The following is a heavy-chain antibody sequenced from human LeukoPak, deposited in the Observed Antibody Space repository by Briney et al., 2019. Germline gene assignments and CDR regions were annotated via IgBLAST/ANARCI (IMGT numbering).Heavy chain of an antibody. Sequence: GESLKISCKGSGYSFTSYWISWVRQMPGKGLEWMGRIDPSDSYTNYGPSFQGHVTISADKSISTAYLQWSSLKASDTAMYYCARLYCSSTSCTSDFDYWGQGTLVTVSS. J-gene: IGHJ4*02. CDR1: GYSFTSYW. V-gene: IGHV5-10-1*01. CDR3: ARLYCSSTSCTSDFDY. CDR2: IDPSDSYT. D-gene: IGHD2-2*01.